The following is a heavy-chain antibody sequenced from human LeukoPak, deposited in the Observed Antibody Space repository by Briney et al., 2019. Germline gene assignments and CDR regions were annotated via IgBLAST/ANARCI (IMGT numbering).Heavy chain of an antibody. CDR3: AKDKAVSGYSYGLDYMDV. V-gene: IGHV3-23*01. D-gene: IGHD5-18*01. CDR2: ISGSGGST. J-gene: IGHJ6*03. CDR1: GFTFSSYA. Sequence: GGSLRLSCAASGFTFSSYAMSWVRQAPGKGLEWVSAISGSGGSTFYADSVKGRFTISRDNSKNTLYLQMNSLRAEDTAVYYCAKDKAVSGYSYGLDYMDVWGKGTTVTVSS.